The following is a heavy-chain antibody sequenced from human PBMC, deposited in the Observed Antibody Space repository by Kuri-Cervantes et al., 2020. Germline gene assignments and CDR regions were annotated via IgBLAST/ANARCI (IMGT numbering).Heavy chain of an antibody. CDR3: ARSKLRFPFDP. J-gene: IGHJ5*02. Sequence: GSLRLSCTVSGGSISSSSYYWGWIRQPPGKGLEWIGSISYSGSTYYNSSLKSRVTISVDTSKNQFSLKLSSVTAADTAVYYCARSKLRFPFDPWGQGTLVTVSS. V-gene: IGHV4-39*07. D-gene: IGHD3-16*01. CDR2: ISYSGST. CDR1: GGSISSSSYY.